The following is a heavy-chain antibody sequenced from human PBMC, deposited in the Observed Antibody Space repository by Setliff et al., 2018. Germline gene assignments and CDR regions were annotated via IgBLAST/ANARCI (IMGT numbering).Heavy chain of an antibody. D-gene: IGHD3-10*01. CDR1: GGSITSGGGFY. CDR2: FYSFGSI. Sequence: SETLSLTCSVSGGSITSGGGFYWAWIRQPPGRELEWIGSFYSFGSIYYSPSLKNRVTISGDTSSNQFSLNLNSVTAADTAVYYCARSNMGNYYDLGRYYYYYYMDVWGKGTTVTVSS. J-gene: IGHJ6*03. V-gene: IGHV4-39*01. CDR3: ARSNMGNYYDLGRYYYYYYMDV.